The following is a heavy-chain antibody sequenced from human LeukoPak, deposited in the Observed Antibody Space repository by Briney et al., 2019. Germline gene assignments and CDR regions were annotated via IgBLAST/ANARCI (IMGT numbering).Heavy chain of an antibody. Sequence: ASVKVSCKASGYTFTGYYMHWVRQAPAQGLEWMVWINPNSGGTNYAQTFQGRVTMTRDTSITTASLELNRLTSDDTAVYYCSRGPMTTVTMTYWGQGTLVTVSS. CDR2: INPNSGGT. D-gene: IGHD4-17*01. CDR1: GYTFTGYY. CDR3: SRGPMTTVTMTY. J-gene: IGHJ4*02. V-gene: IGHV1-2*02.